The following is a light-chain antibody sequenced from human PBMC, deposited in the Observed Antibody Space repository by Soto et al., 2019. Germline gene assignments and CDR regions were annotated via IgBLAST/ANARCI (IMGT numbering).Light chain of an antibody. J-gene: IGLJ1*01. V-gene: IGLV2-14*01. CDR2: EVS. CDR3: SSYTSSSTLFYV. Sequence: QSALTQPASVSGSPGQSITISCTGTSSDVGDYNYVSWYQQFTGKAPKVMIFEVSHRASGVSNRFSGSKSDTTASLTISGLQAEDEADYYCSSYTSSSTLFYVFGTGTKVTVL. CDR1: SSDVGDYNY.